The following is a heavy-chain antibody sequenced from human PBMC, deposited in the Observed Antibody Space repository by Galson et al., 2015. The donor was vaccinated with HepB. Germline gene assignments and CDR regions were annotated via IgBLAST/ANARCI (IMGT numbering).Heavy chain of an antibody. Sequence: SLRLSCAASGLSVSSNYMSWVRQAPGKGLEWVSVIYSGGGTYYADSVKGRFTITRDNYKNAVYLQMNSLRAEDTAVYYCARGAYHYDSSGYSTPVNFDYWGQGTLVTVSS. CDR3: ARGAYHYDSSGYSTPVNFDY. D-gene: IGHD3-22*01. V-gene: IGHV3-66*02. CDR1: GLSVSSNY. J-gene: IGHJ4*02. CDR2: IYSGGGT.